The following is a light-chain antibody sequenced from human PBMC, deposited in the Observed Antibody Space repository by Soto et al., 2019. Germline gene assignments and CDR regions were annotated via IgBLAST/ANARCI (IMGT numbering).Light chain of an antibody. CDR3: QQRSNRAST. J-gene: IGKJ3*01. V-gene: IGKV3-11*01. CDR1: QSVSSY. Sequence: EIVLTQSPATLSLSPGERATLSCRASQSVSSYLAWYQQKPGQAPRLLIYDASNRATGIPARFSGSGSGTDFTITISSREPEDFAVYYWQQRSNRASTFGPGTKVDIK. CDR2: DAS.